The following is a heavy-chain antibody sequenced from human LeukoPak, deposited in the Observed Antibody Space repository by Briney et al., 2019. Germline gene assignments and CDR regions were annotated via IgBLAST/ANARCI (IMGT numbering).Heavy chain of an antibody. CDR3: ARGDSSGYYEQGGAFDI. V-gene: IGHV4-61*02. D-gene: IGHD3-22*01. CDR2: IYTSGST. CDR1: GYSISSGDY. Sequence: SETLSLTCTVSGYSISSGDYWSWIRQPAGKGLEWIGRIYTSGSTNYNPSLKSRVTISVDTSKNQFSLKLSSVTAADTAVYYCARGDSSGYYEQGGAFDIWGQGTMVTVSS. J-gene: IGHJ3*02.